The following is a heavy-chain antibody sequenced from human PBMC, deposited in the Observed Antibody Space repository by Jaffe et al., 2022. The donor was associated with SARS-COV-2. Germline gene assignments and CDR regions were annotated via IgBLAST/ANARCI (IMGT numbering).Heavy chain of an antibody. CDR2: ISSSSSTI. V-gene: IGHV3-48*02. J-gene: IGHJ6*02. D-gene: IGHD2-2*01. Sequence: EVQLVESGGGLVQPGGSLRLSCAASGFTFSSYSMNWVRQAPGKGLEWVSYISSSSSTIYYADSVKGRFTISRDNAKNSLYLQMNSLRDEDTAVYYCARDYCSSTSCYPYYYGMDVWGQGTTVTVSS. CDR3: ARDYCSSTSCYPYYYGMDV. CDR1: GFTFSSYS.